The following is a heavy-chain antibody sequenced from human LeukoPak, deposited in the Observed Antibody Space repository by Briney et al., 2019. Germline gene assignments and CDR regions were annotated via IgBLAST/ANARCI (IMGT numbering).Heavy chain of an antibody. V-gene: IGHV3-74*01. CDR1: GFTFSSYW. J-gene: IGHJ4*02. D-gene: IGHD4-23*01. CDR3: ARGRPHGNDY. CDR2: INTDGSNT. Sequence: GGSLRLSCAASGFTFSSYWMHWVRQAPGKGLVWISRINTDGSNTNYADSVKGRFTVSRENAKNTLYLQMNSLRVEDTAVYYCARGRPHGNDYWGQGTLVTVSS.